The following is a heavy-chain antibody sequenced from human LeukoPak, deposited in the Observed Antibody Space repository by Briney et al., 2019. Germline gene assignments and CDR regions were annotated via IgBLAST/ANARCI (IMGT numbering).Heavy chain of an antibody. V-gene: IGHV1-8*02. Sequence: GASVKVSCKASGYTFTSYDINWVRQATGQGLEWMGWMNPNSGNTGYAQKFQGRVTMTRDTSISTAYMELSRLRSDDTAVYYCARDPEAYYFDYWGQGTLVTVSS. CDR2: MNPNSGNT. CDR3: ARDPEAYYFDY. J-gene: IGHJ4*02. CDR1: GYTFTSYD.